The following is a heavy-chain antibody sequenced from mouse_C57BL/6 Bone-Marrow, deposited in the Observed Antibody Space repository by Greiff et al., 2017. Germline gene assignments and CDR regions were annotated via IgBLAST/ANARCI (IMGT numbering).Heavy chain of an antibody. Sequence: EVKLVESGGDLVKPGGSLKLSCAASGFTFTSYGMSWVRQTPDKRLEWVATISSGGSYTYYPDSVKGRFTISRDNAKNTLYLQMSSLKSEDTAMYYCARGVWLWAGYFDVWGTGTTVTVSS. CDR1: GFTFTSYG. V-gene: IGHV5-6*02. J-gene: IGHJ1*03. D-gene: IGHD2-2*01. CDR2: ISSGGSYT. CDR3: ARGVWLWAGYFDV.